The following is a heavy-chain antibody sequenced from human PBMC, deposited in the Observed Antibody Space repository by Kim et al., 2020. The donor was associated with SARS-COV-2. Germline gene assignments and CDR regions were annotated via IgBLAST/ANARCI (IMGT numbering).Heavy chain of an antibody. CDR1: GGSFSGYY. CDR3: ARGGDSYSSSGYGMDV. J-gene: IGHJ6*02. CDR2: INHSGST. V-gene: IGHV4-34*01. Sequence: SETLSLTCAVYGGSFSGYYWSWIRQPPGKGLEWIGEINHSGSTNYNPSLKSRVTISVDTSKNQFSLKLSSVTAADTAVYYCARGGDSYSSSGYGMDVWGQGTTVTVSS. D-gene: IGHD6-13*01.